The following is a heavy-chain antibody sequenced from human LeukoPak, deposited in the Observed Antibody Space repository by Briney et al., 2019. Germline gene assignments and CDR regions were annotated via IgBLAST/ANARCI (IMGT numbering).Heavy chain of an antibody. Sequence: ASVKVSCKASGYRFTDYFIHWVRQAPGQGLEWVGWINPDSGGSRYAQKFQGRVTMTRDTSIATAYMEVSRLRSDDTAVYYCARSRLWFGELPHWGQGTLVTVSS. CDR3: ARSRLWFGELPH. D-gene: IGHD3-10*01. CDR1: GYRFTDYF. CDR2: INPDSGGS. V-gene: IGHV1-2*02. J-gene: IGHJ4*02.